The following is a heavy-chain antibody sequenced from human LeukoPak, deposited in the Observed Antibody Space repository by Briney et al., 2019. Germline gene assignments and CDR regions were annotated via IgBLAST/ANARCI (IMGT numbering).Heavy chain of an antibody. J-gene: IGHJ6*03. CDR2: GFHSGST. V-gene: IGHV4-39*01. CDR1: GGSISSSLYH. Sequence: PSETLSLTCSVSGGSISSSLYHWGWLRQPPGKGLEWIVNGFHSGSTYYSPSLQSRVAISVDTSTNQFSLKLTAVTAADTAVYYCARQIVGTSWNYYYSYIDVWGKGTSVSVSS. CDR3: ARQIVGTSWNYYYSYIDV. D-gene: IGHD1-1*01.